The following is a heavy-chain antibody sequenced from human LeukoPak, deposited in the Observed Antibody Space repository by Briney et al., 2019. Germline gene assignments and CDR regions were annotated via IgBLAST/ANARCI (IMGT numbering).Heavy chain of an antibody. CDR3: ASPPPMTTVTHGGDY. CDR2: ISYDGSNK. V-gene: IGHV3-30*04. D-gene: IGHD4-17*01. J-gene: IGHJ4*02. Sequence: PGGSLRLSCAASGFTFSSYAMHWVRQAPGKGLEWVAVISYDGSNKYYADSVKGRFTISRDNSKNTLYLQMNSLRAEDTAVYYCASPPPMTTVTHGGDYWGQGTLVTVSS. CDR1: GFTFSSYA.